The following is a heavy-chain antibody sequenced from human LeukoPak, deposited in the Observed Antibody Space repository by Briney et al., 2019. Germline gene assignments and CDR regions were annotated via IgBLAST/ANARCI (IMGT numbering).Heavy chain of an antibody. CDR3: ARDHTNYGSGSYYEYNWFDP. D-gene: IGHD3-10*01. Sequence: PSETLSLTCTVSGGSISSYYWSWIRQPPGKGLEWIGYIYYSGSTNYNPSLKSRVTISVDTSKNQFSLKLSSVTAADTAVYYCARDHTNYGSGSYYEYNWFDPWGQGTLVTVPS. J-gene: IGHJ5*02. CDR2: IYYSGST. V-gene: IGHV4-59*12. CDR1: GGSISSYY.